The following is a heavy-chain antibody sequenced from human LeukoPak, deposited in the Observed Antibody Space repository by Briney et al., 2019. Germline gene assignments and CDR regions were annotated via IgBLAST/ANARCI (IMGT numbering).Heavy chain of an antibody. CDR3: ARDVGGSYGNGWFDP. Sequence: ASVKVSCKASGYTFISYYMHWVRQAPGQGLEWMGIINPSGGSTSYAQKFQGRVTMTRDTSTSTVYMELSSLRSEDTAVYYCARDVGGSYGNGWFDPWGQGTLVTVSS. CDR2: INPSGGST. D-gene: IGHD1-26*01. V-gene: IGHV1-46*01. J-gene: IGHJ5*02. CDR1: GYTFISYY.